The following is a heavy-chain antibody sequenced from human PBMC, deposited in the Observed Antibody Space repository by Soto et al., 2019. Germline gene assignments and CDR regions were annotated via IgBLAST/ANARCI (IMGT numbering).Heavy chain of an antibody. CDR3: ARASSSGWHNDAFDI. V-gene: IGHV3-21*01. J-gene: IGHJ3*02. CDR2: ISISSSYI. Sequence: GGSLRLSCAASGFTFSSYSMNWVRQAPGKGLEWVSSISISSSYIYYADSVKGRFTISRDNAKNSLYLQMNSLRAEDTAVYYCARASSSGWHNDAFDIWGQGTMVTVSS. CDR1: GFTFSSYS. D-gene: IGHD6-19*01.